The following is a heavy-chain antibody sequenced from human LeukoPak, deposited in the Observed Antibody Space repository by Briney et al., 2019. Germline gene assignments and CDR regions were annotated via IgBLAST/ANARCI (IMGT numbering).Heavy chain of an antibody. D-gene: IGHD2-2*01. CDR2: IYYSGST. Sequence: PGGPLRLSCAASGFTFSSYAMSWVRQAPGEGLEWIGSIYYSGSTYYNPSLKSRVTISVDTSKNQFSLKLSSVTAADTAVYYCARPDCSSTSCEESYFDYWGQGTLVTVSS. CDR1: GFTFSSYA. J-gene: IGHJ4*02. V-gene: IGHV4-39*01. CDR3: ARPDCSSTSCEESYFDY.